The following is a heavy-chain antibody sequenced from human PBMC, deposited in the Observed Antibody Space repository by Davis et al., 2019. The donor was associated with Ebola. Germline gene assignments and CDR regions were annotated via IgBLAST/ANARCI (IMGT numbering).Heavy chain of an antibody. CDR1: GYTFTSYD. D-gene: IGHD4-23*01. V-gene: IGHV1-8*01. Sequence: ASVKVSCKASGYTFTSYDINWVRQAAGQGPEWMGWMNPNSGNTGYSRKFQGRVTMTRNNYISTAYMELSGLRSEDTAVYYCARGGGDGGTEYFHHWGQGTLVTVSS. J-gene: IGHJ1*01. CDR3: ARGGGDGGTEYFHH. CDR2: MNPNSGNT.